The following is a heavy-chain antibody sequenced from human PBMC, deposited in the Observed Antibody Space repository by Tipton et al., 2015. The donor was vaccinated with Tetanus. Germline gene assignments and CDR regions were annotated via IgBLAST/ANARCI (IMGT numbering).Heavy chain of an antibody. CDR2: SWYDGTDK. V-gene: IGHV3-33*01. CDR1: GFIFSSYG. Sequence: SLRLSCAASGFIFSSYGIHWVRQAPGKGLEWVAASWYDGTDKYYADSVKGRFTISRDNSKNTLYLQMNSLRAEDTALFYCTREADCSGGSCFSGDFDNWGQGNQVTVSS. J-gene: IGHJ4*02. CDR3: TREADCSGGSCFSGDFDN. D-gene: IGHD2-15*01.